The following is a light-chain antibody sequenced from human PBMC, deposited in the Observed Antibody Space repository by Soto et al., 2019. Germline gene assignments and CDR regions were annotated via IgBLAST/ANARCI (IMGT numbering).Light chain of an antibody. Sequence: EIVLTQSPATLSLSPGERATLSCRASQSVRSYLAWYRQKPGQAPRLLIYDASNRATGIPARFSGSGSGTDFTLTISSLEPEDFAVYFCQQYGFSPPFTFGPGTKVDI. CDR1: QSVRSY. V-gene: IGKV3-11*01. J-gene: IGKJ3*01. CDR2: DAS. CDR3: QQYGFSPPFT.